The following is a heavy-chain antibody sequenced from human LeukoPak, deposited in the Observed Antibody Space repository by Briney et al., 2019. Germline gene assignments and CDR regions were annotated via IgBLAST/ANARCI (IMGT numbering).Heavy chain of an antibody. D-gene: IGHD6-19*01. CDR2: ISSYNGNT. CDR3: ARRVAVARRDAFDI. Sequence: ASVKVSCKASGYTFTEYYMHWVRQAPGQGLEWMGWISSYNGNTNYAQKLQGRVTMSTGTSTGTAYMGLRSLRSDDTAVYYCARRVAVARRDAFDIWGQGTMVTVSS. J-gene: IGHJ3*02. CDR1: GYTFTEYY. V-gene: IGHV1-18*01.